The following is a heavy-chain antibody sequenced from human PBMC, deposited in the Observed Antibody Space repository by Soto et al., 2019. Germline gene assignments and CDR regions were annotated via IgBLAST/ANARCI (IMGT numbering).Heavy chain of an antibody. CDR3: ARVGVTTGFSQDD. CDR1: GGSFSGYY. J-gene: IGHJ4*02. Sequence: SETLSLTCAVYGGSFSGYYWSWIRQPPGKGLEWIGEINHSGSTNYNPSLKSRVTISVDTSKNQFSLKLSSVTAADTAVYYCARVGVTTGFSQDDWGQGTLVTVSS. V-gene: IGHV4-34*01. D-gene: IGHD4-17*01. CDR2: INHSGST.